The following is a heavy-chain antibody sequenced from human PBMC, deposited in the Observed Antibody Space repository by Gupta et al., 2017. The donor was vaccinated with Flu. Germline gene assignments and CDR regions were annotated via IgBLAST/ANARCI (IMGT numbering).Heavy chain of an antibody. CDR2: IHAVNDNT. V-gene: IGHV1-3*01. CDR1: GYTFSNFA. D-gene: IGHD2-8*01. Sequence: KPSGYTFSNFALHWVRLASGQRLEWMRWIHAVNDNTRYSQKFRGRVTINRDTSANTVYLELSSLRSEDTGVYYCARKNGGADAFDVWGQGTVVSVSS. CDR3: ARKNGGADAFDV. J-gene: IGHJ3*01.